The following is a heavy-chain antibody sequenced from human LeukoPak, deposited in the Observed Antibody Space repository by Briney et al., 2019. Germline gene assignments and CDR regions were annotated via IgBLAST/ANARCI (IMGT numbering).Heavy chain of an antibody. D-gene: IGHD3-10*01. J-gene: IGHJ5*02. Sequence: SETLSLTCAVYGGSFSGYYWSWIRQPPGKGLEWIGEINHSGSTNYNPSLKSRVTISVDTSKNQFSLKLSSVTAADTAVYYCARVRVPMVRGGRRWFDPWGQGTLVTVSS. V-gene: IGHV4-34*01. CDR3: ARVRVPMVRGGRRWFDP. CDR2: INHSGST. CDR1: GGSFSGYY.